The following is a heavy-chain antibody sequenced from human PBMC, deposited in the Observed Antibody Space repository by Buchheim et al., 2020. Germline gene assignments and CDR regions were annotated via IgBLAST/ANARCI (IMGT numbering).Heavy chain of an antibody. CDR1: GYTFTGYY. J-gene: IGHJ4*02. Sequence: QVQLVQSGAEVKKPGASVKVSCKASGYTFTGYYIHWVRQAPGQGLEWMGWINPDSGGTDYAQKFQGWVTMTRDTSISTAYMELSRLKSDDTAVYYCARDTAMAGNPSEFDYWGQGTL. CDR2: INPDSGGT. CDR3: ARDTAMAGNPSEFDY. D-gene: IGHD5-18*01. V-gene: IGHV1-2*04.